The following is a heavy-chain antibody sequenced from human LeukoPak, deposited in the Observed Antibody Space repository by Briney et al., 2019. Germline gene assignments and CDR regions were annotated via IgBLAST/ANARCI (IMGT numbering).Heavy chain of an antibody. CDR2: TRNKARGYTT. CDR1: GVTLSDHH. V-gene: IGHV3-72*01. CDR3: ARDGGEGDNSAFDI. Sequence: PGGSLRLSCAASGVTLSDHHMDWVRQAPGKGLEWVGRTRNKARGYTTEYAASVKGRFTIPRDDSKPSLYLQMNSLKTEDTAVYFCARDGGEGDNSAFDIWGQGTLVTVSS. J-gene: IGHJ4*02. D-gene: IGHD3-22*01.